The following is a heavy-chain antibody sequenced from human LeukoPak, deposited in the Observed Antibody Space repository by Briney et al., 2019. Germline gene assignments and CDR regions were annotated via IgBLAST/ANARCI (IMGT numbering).Heavy chain of an antibody. V-gene: IGHV4-30-2*01. CDR3: ARVISNVDAFDI. J-gene: IGHJ3*02. CDR2: IYHSGST. D-gene: IGHD3-3*02. Sequence: SETLSLTCAVSGGSISSGGYSWSWIRQPPGKGLEWTGYIYHSGSTYYNPSLKSRVTISVDRSKNQFSLKLSSVTAADTAVYYCARVISNVDAFDIWGQGTMVTVSS. CDR1: GGSISSGGYS.